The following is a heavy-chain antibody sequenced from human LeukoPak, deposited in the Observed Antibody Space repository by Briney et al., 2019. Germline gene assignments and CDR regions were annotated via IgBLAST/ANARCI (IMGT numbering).Heavy chain of an antibody. J-gene: IGHJ4*02. CDR3: AKGYCSSTSCPSDY. Sequence: GGSLRLSCAASGFTFSSYSMNWVRQAPGKGLEWVASISSSSSNKYYADSVKGRFTTSRDNAKNSLYLQMNSLRAEDTAVYYCAKGYCSSTSCPSDYWGQGTLVTVSS. D-gene: IGHD2-2*01. CDR2: ISSSSSNK. CDR1: GFTFSSYS. V-gene: IGHV3-21*01.